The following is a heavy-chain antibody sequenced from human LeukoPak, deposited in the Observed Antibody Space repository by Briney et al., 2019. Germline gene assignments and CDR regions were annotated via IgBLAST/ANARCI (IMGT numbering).Heavy chain of an antibody. CDR1: GFTFSSYA. V-gene: IGHV3-23*01. Sequence: GGSLRLSCTASGFTFSSYAMSWVRQAPGKGLEWVSAITDSGGITSYADSVRGRFTISREHSKNTLYLQMNSLRAEDTAVYYCAKDTSARRGSLNGWGQGTLVTVSS. D-gene: IGHD3-16*02. J-gene: IGHJ4*02. CDR2: ITDSGGIT. CDR3: AKDTSARRGSLNG.